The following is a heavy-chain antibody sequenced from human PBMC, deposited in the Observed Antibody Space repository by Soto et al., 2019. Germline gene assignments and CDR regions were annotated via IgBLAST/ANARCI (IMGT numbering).Heavy chain of an antibody. CDR1: GFTFSSYA. CDR2: ISYDGSNK. CDR3: ARDKDYYYGMDV. V-gene: IGHV3-30-3*01. J-gene: IGHJ6*02. Sequence: QVQLVETGGGVVQPGRSLRLSCAASGFTFSSYAMHWVRQAPGKGLEWVAVISYDGSNKYYADSVKGRFTISRDNSKNTLYLQLNSLRAEVTAVYYCARDKDYYYGMDVWGQGTTVTVSS.